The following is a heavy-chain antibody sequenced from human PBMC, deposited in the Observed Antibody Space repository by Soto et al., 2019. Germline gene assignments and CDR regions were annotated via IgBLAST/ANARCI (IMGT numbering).Heavy chain of an antibody. D-gene: IGHD5-12*01. V-gene: IGHV3-30-3*01. J-gene: IGHJ6*02. CDR2: ISYDGSNK. CDR3: ARDQGSIVATSDYGMDV. CDR1: GFTFSSYA. Sequence: GGSLRLSCAASGFTFSSYAMHWVRQAPGKGLEWVAVISYDGSNKYYADSVKGRFTISRDNSKNTLYLQMNSLRAEDTAVYYCARDQGSIVATSDYGMDVWGQGTTVTVSS.